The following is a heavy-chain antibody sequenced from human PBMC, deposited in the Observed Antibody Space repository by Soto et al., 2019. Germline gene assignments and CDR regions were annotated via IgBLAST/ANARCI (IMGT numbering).Heavy chain of an antibody. CDR1: GYTFTSYA. CDR3: ARDWGTVGARIAEWYNCFDP. J-gene: IGHJ5*02. Sequence: ASVKVSCKASGYTFTSYAMHWVRQAPGQRLEWMGWINAGNGNTKYSQKFQGRVTITRDTSASTAYMELSSLRSEDTAVYYCARDWGTVGARIAEWYNCFDPWGQGTLVTVSS. V-gene: IGHV1-3*01. CDR2: INAGNGNT. D-gene: IGHD1-26*01.